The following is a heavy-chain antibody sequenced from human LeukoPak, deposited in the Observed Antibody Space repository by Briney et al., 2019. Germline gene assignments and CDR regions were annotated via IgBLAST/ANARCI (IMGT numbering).Heavy chain of an antibody. D-gene: IGHD2-2*01. CDR1: GYTFTSYY. V-gene: IGHV1-46*01. J-gene: IGHJ4*02. CDR3: ARDGGCSSTSCYGGVDY. CDR2: INPSGGST. Sequence: ASVKVSCKASGYTFTSYYMHWVRQAPGQGLEWMGIINPSGGSTSYAQKFQGRVTMTRDTSTSTVYMELSSLRSEDTAVYYCARDGGCSSTSCYGGVDYWGQGTLVTVSS.